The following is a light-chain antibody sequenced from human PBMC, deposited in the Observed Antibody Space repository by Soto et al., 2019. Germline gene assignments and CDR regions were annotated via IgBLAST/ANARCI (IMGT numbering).Light chain of an antibody. V-gene: IGKV3-20*01. J-gene: IGKJ2*01. CDR1: QSLSSSY. Sequence: EIGLTQSPGALSLSPGEGATLSCRASQSLSSSYVAWYQQKVGQPPRLLIYGASNRATGIPDRFSGSWSGTEFTLTISRLEPEDFAVYYCQQYGISPSYTFAQGTKVDI. CDR2: GAS. CDR3: QQYGISPSYT.